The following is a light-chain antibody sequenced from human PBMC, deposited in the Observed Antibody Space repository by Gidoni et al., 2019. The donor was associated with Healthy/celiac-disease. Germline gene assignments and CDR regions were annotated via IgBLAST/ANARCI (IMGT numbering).Light chain of an antibody. J-gene: IGLJ2*01. CDR3: QAWDSSTGEV. CDR1: KLGDKY. V-gene: IGLV3-1*01. CDR2: QDS. Sequence: SYELTQPPSVSVSPGQPASITCSGDKLGDKYACWYQQKPGQSPVLVIYQDSKRPSGIPGRFSGSNSGNTATLTISGTQAMDEADYYCQAWDSSTGEVFGGGTKLTVL.